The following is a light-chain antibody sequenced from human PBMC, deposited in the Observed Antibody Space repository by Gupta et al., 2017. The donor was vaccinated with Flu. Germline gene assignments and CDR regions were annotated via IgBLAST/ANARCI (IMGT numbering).Light chain of an antibody. Sequence: QSALTQPASVSGSPGQSITISCTGTSSDIGSYRYVSWYQQHPGKAPQLLIYDVTNRPSGVSDLFSGSKSGDSASLTISGLQAEDDADYYCSSCTSSTTLVFGGGTRLTVL. CDR2: DVT. V-gene: IGLV2-14*01. CDR3: SSCTSSTTLV. CDR1: SSDIGSYRY. J-gene: IGLJ2*01.